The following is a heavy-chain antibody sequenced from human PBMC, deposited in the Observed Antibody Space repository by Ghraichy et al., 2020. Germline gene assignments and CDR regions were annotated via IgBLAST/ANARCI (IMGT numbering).Heavy chain of an antibody. D-gene: IGHD3-16*01. CDR2: INTGNGNT. CDR3: ARETWGALWYFDL. CDR1: GYTFTSYV. Sequence: ASVKVSCKASGYTFTSYVIHWVRQAPGQRLEWMGWINTGNGNTKYSQNFQGRVTISRDTSASTAYMDLSSLRSEDTAVYYCARETWGALWYFDLWGRGTLVTVSS. J-gene: IGHJ2*01. V-gene: IGHV1-3*04.